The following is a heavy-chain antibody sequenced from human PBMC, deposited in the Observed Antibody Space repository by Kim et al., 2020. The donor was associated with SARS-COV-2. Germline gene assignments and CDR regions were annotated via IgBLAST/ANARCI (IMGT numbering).Heavy chain of an antibody. V-gene: IGHV3-48*04. Sequence: GGSLRLSCAASGFTFSSYSMNWVRQAPGKGLEWVSYISSSSSTIYYADSVKGRFTISRDNAKNSLYLQMNSLRAEDTAVYYCARYYDFWSGYSDYYYYGMDVWGQGTTVTVSS. CDR2: ISSSSSTI. D-gene: IGHD3-3*01. CDR1: GFTFSSYS. J-gene: IGHJ6*02. CDR3: ARYYDFWSGYSDYYYYGMDV.